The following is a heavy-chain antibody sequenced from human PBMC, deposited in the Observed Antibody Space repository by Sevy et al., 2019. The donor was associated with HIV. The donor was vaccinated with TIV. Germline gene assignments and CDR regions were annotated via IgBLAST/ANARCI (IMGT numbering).Heavy chain of an antibody. CDR3: ARDNSGSDYYDSSGPNPGYYYYYGMDV. Sequence: GGSLRLSCAASGFTVSSNYMSWVRQAPGKGLEWVSVIYSGGSTYYADSVKGRFTISRDNSKNTLYLQMNSLRAEETAVYYCARDNSGSDYYDSSGPNPGYYYYYGMDVWGQGTTVTVSS. J-gene: IGHJ6*02. D-gene: IGHD3-22*01. V-gene: IGHV3-53*01. CDR2: IYSGGST. CDR1: GFTVSSNY.